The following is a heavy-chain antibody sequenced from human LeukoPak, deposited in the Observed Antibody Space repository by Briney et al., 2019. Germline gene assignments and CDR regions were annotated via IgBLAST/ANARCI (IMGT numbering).Heavy chain of an antibody. D-gene: IGHD3-10*01. V-gene: IGHV4-59*01. CDR3: ASLGGSGSWNFGY. J-gene: IGHJ4*02. Sequence: SETLSLTCAVSRGSISSYYWSWIRQSPGKGLERIGYIYYGGSTNYNPSLKSRATISLDTSKNQFSLRLSSVTAADTAVYYCASLGGSGSWNFGYWGQGALVTVSS. CDR2: IYYGGST. CDR1: RGSISSYY.